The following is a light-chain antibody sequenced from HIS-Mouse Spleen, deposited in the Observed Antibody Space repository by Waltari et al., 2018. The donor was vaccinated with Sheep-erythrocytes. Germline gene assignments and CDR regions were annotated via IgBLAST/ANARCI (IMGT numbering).Light chain of an antibody. Sequence: SYELTQPPSVSVSPGQTARITCPGDALPKLYAYWYQQKPGQAPVLVIYKDSERPSGIPERFSGSNSGNTATLTISGTQAMDEADYDCQAWDSSTAVFGGGTKLTVL. V-gene: IGLV3-1*01. CDR1: ALPKLY. J-gene: IGLJ2*01. CDR2: KDS. CDR3: QAWDSSTAV.